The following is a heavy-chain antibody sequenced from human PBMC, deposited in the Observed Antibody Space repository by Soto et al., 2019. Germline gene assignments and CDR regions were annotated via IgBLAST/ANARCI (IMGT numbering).Heavy chain of an antibody. Sequence: QVQLQESGPGLVKPSQTLSLTCTVSGGSISSGGYYWSWIRQHPGKGLEWIGYIYYSGRAYYNPSLKSRVTISVDPSKNQFSLKLSSVTAADTAVYYCARDPKGGYYYGMDVWGQGTTVTVSS. V-gene: IGHV4-31*03. CDR3: ARDPKGGYYYGMDV. D-gene: IGHD2-15*01. CDR2: IYYSGRA. J-gene: IGHJ6*02. CDR1: GGSISSGGYY.